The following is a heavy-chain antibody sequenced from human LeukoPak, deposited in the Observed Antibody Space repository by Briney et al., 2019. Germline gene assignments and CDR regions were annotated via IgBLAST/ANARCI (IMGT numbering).Heavy chain of an antibody. CDR2: INTNTGNP. CDR3: ARGLGYNTDY. CDR1: GYTFTNYD. V-gene: IGHV7-4-1*02. J-gene: IGHJ4*02. D-gene: IGHD1-14*01. Sequence: ASVKVSCKTSGYTFTNYDINWVRQASGQGLEWMGWINTNTGNPTYAQGFTGRFVFSLDTSVSTAYLQISSLKAEDTAVYYCARGLGYNTDYWGQGTLVTVSS.